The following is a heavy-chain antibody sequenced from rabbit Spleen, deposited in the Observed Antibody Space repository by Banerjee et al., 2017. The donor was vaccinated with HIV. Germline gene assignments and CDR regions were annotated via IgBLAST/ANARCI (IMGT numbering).Heavy chain of an antibody. V-gene: IGHV1S40*01. CDR1: GFDLSSYYY. J-gene: IGHJ6*01. D-gene: IGHD1-1*01. Sequence: QSLEESGGDLVKPGASLTLTCTASGFDLSSYYYMCWVRQAPGKGLEWIACIYITGGSTYYASWAKGRFTISETSSTTVTLQMTSLTAADTANYFCARDVDTTYFRFSLWGPGTLVTVS. CDR3: ARDVDTTYFRFSL. CDR2: IYITGGST.